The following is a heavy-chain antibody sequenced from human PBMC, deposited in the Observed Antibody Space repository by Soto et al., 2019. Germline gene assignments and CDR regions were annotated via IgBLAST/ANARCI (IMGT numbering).Heavy chain of an antibody. V-gene: IGHV1-18*01. CDR3: ARNIVLVPAAPGPDYYYGMDV. J-gene: IGHJ6*02. CDR2: ISAYNGNT. CDR1: GYTFTNYG. D-gene: IGHD2-2*01. Sequence: ASVKVSCKASGYTFTNYGISWVRQAPGQGLEWMGWISAYNGNTNYAQKFQGRVTMTTDTSTSTVYMELSSLRSEDTAVYYCARNIVLVPAAPGPDYYYGMDVWGQGTTVPVSS.